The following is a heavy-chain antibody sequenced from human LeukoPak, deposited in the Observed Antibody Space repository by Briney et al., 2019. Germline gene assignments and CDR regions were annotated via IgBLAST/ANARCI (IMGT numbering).Heavy chain of an antibody. CDR3: ARDGKEQTTGDY. Sequence: QPGGSLRLSCAASGFTFSSYAMHWVRQAPGKGLEWVAVISYDGSNKYYADSVKGRFTISRDNSKNTLYLQMNSLRAEDTAVYYCARDGKEQTTGDYWGQGTLVTVSS. V-gene: IGHV3-30-3*01. CDR1: GFTFSSYA. D-gene: IGHD1/OR15-1a*01. J-gene: IGHJ4*02. CDR2: ISYDGSNK.